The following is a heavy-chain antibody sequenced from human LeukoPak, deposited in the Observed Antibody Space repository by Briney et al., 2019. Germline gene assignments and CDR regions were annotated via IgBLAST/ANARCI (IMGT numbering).Heavy chain of an antibody. CDR3: TTGIGPPGIAAAGTVDY. CDR1: GFTFGDYA. CDR2: IRSKAYGGKT. D-gene: IGHD6-13*01. V-gene: IGHV3-49*04. Sequence: GRSLRLSCTASGFTFGDYAMSWVRQAPGKGLEWVGFIRSKAYGGKTEYAASVKGRFTISRDDPKRIAYLQMNSLKTEDTAVYYCTTGIGPPGIAAAGTVDYWGQGTLVTVSS. J-gene: IGHJ4*02.